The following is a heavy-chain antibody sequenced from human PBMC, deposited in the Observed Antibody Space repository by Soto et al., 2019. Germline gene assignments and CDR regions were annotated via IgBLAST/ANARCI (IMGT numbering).Heavy chain of an antibody. V-gene: IGHV3-30*18. J-gene: IGHJ6*02. D-gene: IGHD6-6*01. CDR3: AKARIAARRGGFYYYGMDV. Sequence: GGSLRLSCAASGFTFSSYGMHWVRQAPGKGLEWVAVISYDGSNKYYADSVKGRFTISRDNSKNTLYLQMDSLRAEDTAVYYCAKARIAARRGGFYYYGMDVWGQGTTVTVSS. CDR2: ISYDGSNK. CDR1: GFTFSSYG.